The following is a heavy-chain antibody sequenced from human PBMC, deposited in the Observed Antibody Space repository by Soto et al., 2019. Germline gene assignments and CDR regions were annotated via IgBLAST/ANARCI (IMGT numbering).Heavy chain of an antibody. J-gene: IGHJ4*02. Sequence: GGSLRLSCAASGFTFSGYGMHWVRQAPGKGLEWVAVISYDGSNKYYADSVKGRFTISRDNSKNTLYLQMNSLRAEDTAVYYCAKDTAAGYYDSSGYSFDLWGQGTLVTVSS. CDR1: GFTFSGYG. D-gene: IGHD3-22*01. V-gene: IGHV3-30*18. CDR2: ISYDGSNK. CDR3: AKDTAAGYYDSSGYSFDL.